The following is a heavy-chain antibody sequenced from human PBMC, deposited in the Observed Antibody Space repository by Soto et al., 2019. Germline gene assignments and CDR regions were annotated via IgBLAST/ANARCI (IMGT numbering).Heavy chain of an antibody. Sequence: PGGSLRLSCAASGFTFSSYAMSRVRQAPGKGLEWVSAISGSGGSTYYADSVKGRFTISRDNSKNTLYLQMNSLRAEDTAVYYCAKGGMITFGGVIPYFDYWGQGTLVTVSS. D-gene: IGHD3-16*02. J-gene: IGHJ4*02. V-gene: IGHV3-23*01. CDR2: ISGSGGST. CDR3: AKGGMITFGGVIPYFDY. CDR1: GFTFSSYA.